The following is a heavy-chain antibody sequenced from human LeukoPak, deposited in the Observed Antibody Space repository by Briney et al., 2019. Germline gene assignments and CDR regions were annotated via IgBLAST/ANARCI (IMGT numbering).Heavy chain of an antibody. J-gene: IGHJ4*02. CDR3: AAEGSSGFGY. CDR1: GASISNYY. V-gene: IGHV4-59*01. CDR2: IYYSGST. D-gene: IGHD6-19*01. Sequence: SETLSLTCTVSGASISNYYWSWIRQPPGKGLEWIGYIYYSGSTNYNPSLKSRVTISVDTSKNQFSLRLSPVTAADTAVYYCAAEGSSGFGYWGQGTLVTVSS.